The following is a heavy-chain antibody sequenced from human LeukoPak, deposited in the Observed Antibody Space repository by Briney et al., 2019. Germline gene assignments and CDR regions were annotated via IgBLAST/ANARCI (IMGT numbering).Heavy chain of an antibody. V-gene: IGHV1-69*13. CDR3: ARDRDRLTGDYYGMDV. Sequence: ASVTVYCTASGGTFSSYAISWVRQAPGQGLEWMGGIIPIFGTANYAQKFQGRVTITADESTSTAYMELSSLRSEDTAVYYCARDRDRLTGDYYGMDVWGQGTTVTVSS. D-gene: IGHD1-20*01. CDR2: IIPIFGTA. CDR1: GGTFSSYA. J-gene: IGHJ6*02.